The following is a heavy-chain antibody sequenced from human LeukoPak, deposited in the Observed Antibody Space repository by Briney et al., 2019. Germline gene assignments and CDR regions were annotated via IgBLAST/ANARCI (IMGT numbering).Heavy chain of an antibody. CDR2: IKQDGSEK. Sequence: GGSLRLSCAASGFTFSSYWMSWVRQAPGKGLEWVANIKQDGSEKYYVDSVKGRFTISRDNAKNSLYLQMNSLRAEDTAVYYCARERDILTGYYIPWFDPWGQGILVTVSS. J-gene: IGHJ5*02. CDR1: GFTFSSYW. CDR3: ARERDILTGYYIPWFDP. D-gene: IGHD3-9*01. V-gene: IGHV3-7*03.